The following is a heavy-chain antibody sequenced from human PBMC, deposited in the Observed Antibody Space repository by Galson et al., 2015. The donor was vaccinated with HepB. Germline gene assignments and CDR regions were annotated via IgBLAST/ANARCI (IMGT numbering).Heavy chain of an antibody. D-gene: IGHD2-2*01. J-gene: IGHJ4*02. Sequence: SLRLSCAASRFTFSDYYMSWIRQAPGKGLEWVSYISSSGSTIYYADSVKGRFTISRDNAKNSLYLQMNSLRAEDTAVYYCARDQIVVVPAATTDYWGQGTWSPSPQ. V-gene: IGHV3-11*01. CDR2: ISSSGSTI. CDR1: RFTFSDYY. CDR3: ARDQIVVVPAATTDY.